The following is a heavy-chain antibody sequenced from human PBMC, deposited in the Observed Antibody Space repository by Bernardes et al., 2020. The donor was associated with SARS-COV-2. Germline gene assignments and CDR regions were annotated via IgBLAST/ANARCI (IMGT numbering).Heavy chain of an antibody. D-gene: IGHD3-10*01. CDR1: GGSISSYY. J-gene: IGHJ5*02. CDR3: ARVFLRGVNPWFDT. V-gene: IGHV4-59*01. CDR2: MYHTGST. Sequence: SETPSLTCTVSGGSISSYYWSWIRQRPGKGLEWIAYMYHTGSTHYNPSLKSRVTTSVETSKNQFSLKLSSVTAADTAVYYCARVFLRGVNPWFDTWGQGSLVTVSS.